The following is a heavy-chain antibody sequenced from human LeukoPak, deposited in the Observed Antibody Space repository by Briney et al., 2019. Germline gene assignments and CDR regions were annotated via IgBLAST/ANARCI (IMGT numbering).Heavy chain of an antibody. J-gene: IGHJ5*01. CDR1: GFDFSGFS. D-gene: IGHD3/OR15-3a*01. V-gene: IGHV3-7*01. CDR2: MDEYGSDI. Sequence: GGSLRLSCVVSGFDFSGFSMSWVRQAPGKGLEWVAIMDEYGSDIFYVESVKGRFIISRANARNSLYLQMNSLRAEDTAVYYCARERRAVDINWFDSWGQGTLVTVSS. CDR3: ARERRAVDINWFDS.